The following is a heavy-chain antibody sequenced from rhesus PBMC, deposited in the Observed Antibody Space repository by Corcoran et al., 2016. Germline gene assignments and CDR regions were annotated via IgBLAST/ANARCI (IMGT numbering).Heavy chain of an antibody. Sequence: QVRLVQSGPEVKQPGASVRVSCKASGYSFTTYGLNSVRPAPGQGLEWMGWMNAHTCNPTYAQVFTERFVFSMDTSVSTLYLQISSLKGEDTAVYYCARSTWIQLQGFEFWGQGVLVTVSS. CDR1: GYSFTTYG. J-gene: IGHJ4*01. V-gene: IGHV7-193*02. CDR2: MNAHTCNP. CDR3: ARSTWIQLQGFEF. D-gene: IGHD5-12*01.